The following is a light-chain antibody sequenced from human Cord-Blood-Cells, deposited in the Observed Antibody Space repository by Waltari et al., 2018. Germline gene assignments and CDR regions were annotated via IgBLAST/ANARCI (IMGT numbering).Light chain of an antibody. J-gene: IGLJ2*01. Sequence: QSALTQPASVSGTPGQSITITCTGTSSDVGSYNIVFWYQQHPGKSPKLMIYEGSKRPSGVSNRFSGSKSGNMASLTISGLQAEDEADYYCCSYAGSSAVVFGGGTKLTVL. CDR1: SSDVGSYNI. V-gene: IGLV2-23*01. CDR2: EGS. CDR3: CSYAGSSAVV.